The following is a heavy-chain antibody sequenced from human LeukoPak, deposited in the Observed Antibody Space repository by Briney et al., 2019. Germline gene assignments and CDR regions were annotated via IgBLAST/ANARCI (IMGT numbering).Heavy chain of an antibody. D-gene: IGHD3-10*01. J-gene: IGHJ6*02. CDR3: ARASSGAIYYYGMDV. CDR1: GGPISRSY. V-gene: IGHV4-59*01. CDR2: TFNSGST. Sequence: SETLSLTCTISGGPISRSYWTWIRQVPGKGLEWIGCTFNSGSTLYNPSLKSRVTISEDTSRSQFYLKLSSVTAADTAVYYCARASSGAIYYYGMDVWGQGTTVTVSS.